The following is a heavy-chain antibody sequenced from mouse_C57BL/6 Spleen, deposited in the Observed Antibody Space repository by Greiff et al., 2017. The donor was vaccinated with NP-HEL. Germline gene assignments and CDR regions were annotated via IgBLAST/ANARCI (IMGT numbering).Heavy chain of an antibody. D-gene: IGHD1-1*01. Sequence: QVQLQQPGAELVKPGASVKLSCKASGYTFTSYWMHWVKQRPGQGLEWIGMIHPNSGSTNYNEKFKSKATLTVDKSSSTAYMQLSSLTSEDSAVYFCAREYYGSSPCAYWGQGALVTVSA. CDR2: IHPNSGST. CDR3: AREYYGSSPCAY. J-gene: IGHJ3*01. CDR1: GYTFTSYW. V-gene: IGHV1-64*01.